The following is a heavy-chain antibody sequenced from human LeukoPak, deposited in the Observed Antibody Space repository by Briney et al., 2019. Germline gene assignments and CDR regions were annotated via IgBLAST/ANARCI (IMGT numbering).Heavy chain of an antibody. D-gene: IGHD6-19*01. J-gene: IGHJ4*02. CDR2: RNHRGSS. CDR3: ARGSGSYSGAADY. CDR1: GSSFTGYY. V-gene: IGHV4-34*01. Sequence: SETLSLTCSVHGSSFTGYYWSWIRQPPGKGLEWIGERNHRGSSYFNPSFESRVTISLDMSRKQFSLQLTSVTAADTAFYYCARGSGSYSGAADYWGQGTLATVSS.